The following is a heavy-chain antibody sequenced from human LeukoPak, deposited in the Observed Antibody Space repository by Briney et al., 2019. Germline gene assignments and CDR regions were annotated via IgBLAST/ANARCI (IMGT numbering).Heavy chain of an antibody. D-gene: IGHD1-26*01. CDR3: ARGASVMGVPPAHVFPGMNNRGIDALDI. CDR1: GYTFTSYG. V-gene: IGHV1-18*01. J-gene: IGHJ3*02. CDR2: ISAYNGNT. Sequence: ASVKVSCKASGYTFTSYGIGWVRQAPGQGLEWMGWISAYNGNTNYAQKLQGRVTMTTDTSTSTAYMELRSLRSDDTAVYYCARGASVMGVPPAHVFPGMNNRGIDALDIWGQGTTVTVSS.